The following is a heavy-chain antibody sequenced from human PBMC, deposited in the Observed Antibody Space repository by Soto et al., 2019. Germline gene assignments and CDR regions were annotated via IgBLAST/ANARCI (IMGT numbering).Heavy chain of an antibody. CDR1: GLTFRNDW. V-gene: IGHV3-7*03. D-gene: IGHD4-17*01. CDR2: INQDGSER. Sequence: EMQLVESGGGLVQPGGSLRLSCAGSGLTFRNDWLSWVRQAPGKGLEWVANINQDGSERYYVDSVRGRFTISRDNVEKTLYLQLNSLRPEYTAVYYCAIYGYGVSAAAYWGQGTLVTVSS. CDR3: AIYGYGVSAAAY. J-gene: IGHJ4*02.